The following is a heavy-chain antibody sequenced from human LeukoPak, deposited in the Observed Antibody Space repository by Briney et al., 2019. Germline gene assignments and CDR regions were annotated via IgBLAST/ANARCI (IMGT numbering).Heavy chain of an antibody. CDR1: GFTFSSYS. V-gene: IGHV3-48*01. D-gene: IGHD2-8*01. J-gene: IGHJ4*02. Sequence: PGGSLRLSCAASGFTFSSYSMNWVRQAPGKGLEWVSYISSSSSTIYYADFVKGRFTISRDNAKNTLYLQMNSLRAEDTAVYYCAKGGVGYCTNGVCYTGSAIDYWGQGTLVTVSS. CDR2: ISSSSSTI. CDR3: AKGGVGYCTNGVCYTGSAIDY.